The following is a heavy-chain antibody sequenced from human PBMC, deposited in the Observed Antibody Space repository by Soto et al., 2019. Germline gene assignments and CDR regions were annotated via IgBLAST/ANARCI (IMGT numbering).Heavy chain of an antibody. J-gene: IGHJ6*02. V-gene: IGHV1-69*13. CDR2: IIPIFGTA. CDR1: GGTFSSYA. Sequence: SVKVSCKASGGTFSSYAISWVRQAPGQGLEWMGGIIPIFGTANYAQKFQGRVTITADESTSTAYMELSSLRSEDTAVYYCARDKSVEIAYHYYGMDVWGQGTTVTVSS. CDR3: ARDKSVEIAYHYYGMDV.